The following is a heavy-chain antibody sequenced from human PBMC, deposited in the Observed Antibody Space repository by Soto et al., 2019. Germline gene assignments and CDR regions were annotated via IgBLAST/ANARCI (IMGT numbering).Heavy chain of an antibody. D-gene: IGHD4-17*01. V-gene: IGHV4-39*01. J-gene: IGHJ3*02. CDR2: IYYSGST. CDR3: ASLNDYGDKGDAFDI. CDR1: GGSISSSSYY. Sequence: QLQLQESGPGLVKPSETLSLTCTVSGGSISSSSYYWGWIRQPPGKGLEWIGSIYYSGSTYYNPALKSRVTISVDTSKNQFSLKLSSVTAADTAVYYCASLNDYGDKGDAFDIWGQGTMVTVSS.